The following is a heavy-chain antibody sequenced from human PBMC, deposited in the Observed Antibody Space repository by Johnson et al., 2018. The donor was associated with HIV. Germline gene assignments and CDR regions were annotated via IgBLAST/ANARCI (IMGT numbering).Heavy chain of an antibody. J-gene: IGHJ3*02. CDR3: AKDMGGDRNAFDI. CDR2: ISGGGSAI. V-gene: IGHV3-11*04. D-gene: IGHD1-26*01. Sequence: QMLLVESGGGLVKPGGSLRLSCAVSGFTFSDYYMSWIRQAPGKGLEWISYISGGGSAIYYADSVRGRFTISRDNAKNSLYLQMNSLRAEDTAVYYCAKDMGGDRNAFDIWGQGTMVTVSS. CDR1: GFTFSDYY.